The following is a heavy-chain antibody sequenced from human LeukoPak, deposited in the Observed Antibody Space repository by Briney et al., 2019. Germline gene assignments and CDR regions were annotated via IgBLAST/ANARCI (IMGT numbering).Heavy chain of an antibody. V-gene: IGHV4-59*01. CDR1: GASISGYY. J-gene: IGHJ6*02. CDR3: ARDLGYSYGPADYYYGMDV. Sequence: SETLSLTCSVSGASISGYYRSWIRQPPGKGLEWLAYIYDSGTTDYNPSLKSRVAISIDTSKNHFSLKLNSVTAADTAVYYCARDLGYSYGPADYYYGMDVWGQGTTVTVSS. D-gene: IGHD5-18*01. CDR2: IYDSGTT.